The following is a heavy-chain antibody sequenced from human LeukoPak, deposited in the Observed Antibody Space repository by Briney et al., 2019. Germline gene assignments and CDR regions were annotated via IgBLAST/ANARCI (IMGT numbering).Heavy chain of an antibody. D-gene: IGHD4-11*01. CDR1: GGSISSGNYY. J-gene: IGHJ6*03. V-gene: IGHV4-61*09. CDR2: IYTSGST. CDR3: TRDRYSNYVYNYYMDV. Sequence: PSETLSLTCTVSGGSISSGNYYWSWIRQPAGKGLEWIGHIYTSGSTNYNPSLKSRVTISVDTSKKQFSLKLSSVTAADTAVYYRTRDRYSNYVYNYYMDVWGKGTTVTVSS.